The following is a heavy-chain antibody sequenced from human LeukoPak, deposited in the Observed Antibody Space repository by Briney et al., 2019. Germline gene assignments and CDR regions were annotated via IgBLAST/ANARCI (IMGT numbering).Heavy chain of an antibody. CDR2: TSPSVGT. V-gene: IGHV4-4*07. J-gene: IGHJ4*02. CDR1: GGSIYSDY. Sequence: SETLSLTCTVSGGSIYSDYWNWLRQPAGKGLEWIGGTSPSVGTIYNPSLKSRVTMSVDTSRNQFSLKLNSVTAADTAVYYCARDANGEFDYDSWSGYPYAFDYWGQGTLVTVSS. D-gene: IGHD3-3*01. CDR3: ARDANGEFDYDSWSGYPYAFDY.